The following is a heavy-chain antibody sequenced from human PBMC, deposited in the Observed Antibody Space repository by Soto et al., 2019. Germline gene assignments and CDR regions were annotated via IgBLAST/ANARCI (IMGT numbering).Heavy chain of an antibody. CDR1: GFTFSLSA. V-gene: IGHV3-23*01. Sequence: EVQLLESGGGFVQPGESLRLSCAASGFTFSLSAMSWVSQAPGRGLDWVSSLSGGGSTTDYADSVKGRFTISRDNSKNTVHLQMNSLRAEDTAVYYCAKGPEYDSLTGCDYWGQGALVTVSS. J-gene: IGHJ4*02. D-gene: IGHD3-9*01. CDR3: AKGPEYDSLTGCDY. CDR2: LSGGGSTT.